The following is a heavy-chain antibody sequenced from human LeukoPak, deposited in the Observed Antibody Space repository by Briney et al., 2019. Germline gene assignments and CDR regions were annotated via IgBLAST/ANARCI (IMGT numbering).Heavy chain of an antibody. CDR1: GFTFSSYS. J-gene: IGHJ4*02. CDR2: ISSSSSYI. V-gene: IGHV3-21*01. CDR3: ARARFGVVSTWYFDY. Sequence: GGSLRLSCAASGFTFSSYSMNWVRQAPGKGLEWVSSISSSSSYIYYADSVKGRFTISRGNAKNSLYLQMNSLRAEDTAVYYCARARFGVVSTWYFDYWGQGTLVTVSS. D-gene: IGHD3-3*01.